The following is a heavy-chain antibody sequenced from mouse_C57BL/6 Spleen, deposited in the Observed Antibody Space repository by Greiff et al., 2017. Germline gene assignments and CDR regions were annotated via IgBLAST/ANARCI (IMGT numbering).Heavy chain of an antibody. V-gene: IGHV1-15*01. Sequence: VQLQQSGAELVRPGASVTLSCKASGYTFTDYAMHWVKQTPVHGLEWIGAIDPEPGGTAYNQKFKGKARLTADKSSSTAYMELRSLTSEDSAVYYCTRVRGRLGQYFDVWGTGTTVTVSS. J-gene: IGHJ1*03. CDR2: IDPEPGGT. CDR3: TRVRGRLGQYFDV. D-gene: IGHD4-1*01. CDR1: GYTFTDYA.